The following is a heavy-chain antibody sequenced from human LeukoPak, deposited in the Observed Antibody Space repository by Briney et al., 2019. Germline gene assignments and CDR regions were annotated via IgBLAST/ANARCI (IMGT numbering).Heavy chain of an antibody. V-gene: IGHV3-30*01. CDR1: QFTFSSHA. Sequence: GGSLRLSCAASQFTFSSHAMNWVRQAPGKGLDWVAVMSFDGSHIYYAHSVKGRFTISRDNSNNTLFPQMNSLNADDTAVYYCARGGTYYYQYYYMDVWGKGTTVTVSS. J-gene: IGHJ6*03. CDR2: MSFDGSHI. D-gene: IGHD3-16*01. CDR3: ARGGTYYYQYYYMDV.